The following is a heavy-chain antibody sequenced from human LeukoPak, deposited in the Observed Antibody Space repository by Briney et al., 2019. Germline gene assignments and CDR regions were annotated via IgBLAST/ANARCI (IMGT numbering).Heavy chain of an antibody. J-gene: IGHJ5*02. CDR1: GFTFSSYG. V-gene: IGHV3-30*02. Sequence: GGSLRLSCAASGFTFSSYGMHWVGQAPGKGVEWVAFIRYDGSNKYYAHSVKGRFTISRDNSKNTLYLQMNSLRAEHTAVYYCAKGNSGSSNWFDRWGQGTLVTVSS. D-gene: IGHD1-26*01. CDR3: AKGNSGSSNWFDR. CDR2: IRYDGSNK.